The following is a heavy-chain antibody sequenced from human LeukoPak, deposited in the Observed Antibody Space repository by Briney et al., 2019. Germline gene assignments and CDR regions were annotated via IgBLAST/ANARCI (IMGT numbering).Heavy chain of an antibody. D-gene: IGHD1-14*01. CDR2: ISYDGSNK. CDR3: ARDQRARRHFDY. CDR1: GFTFSSYA. J-gene: IGHJ4*02. V-gene: IGHV3-30*04. Sequence: GGSLRLSCAASGFTFSSYAMHWVRQAPGKGLEWVAVISYDGSNKYYADSVKGRFTISRDNSKNTLYLQVNSLRAEDTAVYYCARDQRARRHFDYWGQGTLVTVSS.